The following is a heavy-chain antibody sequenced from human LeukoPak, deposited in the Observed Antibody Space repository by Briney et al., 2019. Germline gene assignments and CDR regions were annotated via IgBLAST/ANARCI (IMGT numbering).Heavy chain of an antibody. CDR1: GYTFTSYG. J-gene: IGHJ4*02. CDR3: ARAFGVATIPRWFYGDYFDY. Sequence: ASVKVSCKASGYTFTSYGISWVRQAPGQGLEWMGWISAYNGNTNYAQKLQGRVTMTTDTSTSTAYMELRSLSSDDTAVYYCARAFGVATIPRWFYGDYFDYWGQGTLVTVSS. CDR2: ISAYNGNT. D-gene: IGHD5-12*01. V-gene: IGHV1-18*01.